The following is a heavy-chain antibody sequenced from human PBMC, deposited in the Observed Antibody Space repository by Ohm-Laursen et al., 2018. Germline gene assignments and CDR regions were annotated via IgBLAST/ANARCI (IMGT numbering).Heavy chain of an antibody. CDR2: IYYSGGT. Sequence: PGTLSLTCSVSGGSVSNGSFYWNWIRQPPGKGLEWIGYIYYSGGTNYNPSLKSRVTISADTSKNQFSLKLSSVTAADTAVYYCARADWGLDYWGQGTLVTVSS. CDR3: ARADWGLDY. CDR1: GGSVSNGSFY. D-gene: IGHD3-9*01. V-gene: IGHV4-61*01. J-gene: IGHJ4*02.